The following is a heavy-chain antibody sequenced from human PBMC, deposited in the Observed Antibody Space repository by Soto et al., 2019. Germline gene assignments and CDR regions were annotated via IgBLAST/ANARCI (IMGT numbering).Heavy chain of an antibody. CDR2: IYYSGST. Sequence: SETLSLTCTVSGGSISSGGYYWSWIRQHPGKGLEWIGCIYYSGSTYYNPSLKSRVTISVDTSKNQFSLKLSSVTAADTAVYYCARHIVVVPAASGYGMDVWGQGTTVTVSS. CDR1: GGSISSGGYY. V-gene: IGHV4-31*03. J-gene: IGHJ6*02. CDR3: ARHIVVVPAASGYGMDV. D-gene: IGHD2-2*01.